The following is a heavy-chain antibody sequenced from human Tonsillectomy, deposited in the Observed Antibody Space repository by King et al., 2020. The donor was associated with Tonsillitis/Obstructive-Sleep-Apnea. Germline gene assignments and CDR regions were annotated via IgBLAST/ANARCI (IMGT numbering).Heavy chain of an antibody. D-gene: IGHD3-3*01. J-gene: IGHJ5*02. CDR1: GGTFSSYA. Sequence: VQLVQSGAEVKKPGSSVKVSCKASGGTFSSYALSWVRQAPGQGLEWMGGIIPIFGTANYAQKFQGRVTITADESTSTAYMELSSLRSEDTAVYYCARGGARLRFLEWTPAVFDPWGQGTLVTVSS. CDR3: ARGGARLRFLEWTPAVFDP. CDR2: IIPIFGTA. V-gene: IGHV1-69*01.